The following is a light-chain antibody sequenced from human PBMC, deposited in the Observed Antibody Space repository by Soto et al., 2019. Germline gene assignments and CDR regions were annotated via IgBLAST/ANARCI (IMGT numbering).Light chain of an antibody. CDR1: QDIRNY. CDR3: QQYDNLPPFT. J-gene: IGKJ3*01. Sequence: DIQMTQSPSSLSASVGDRVTITCQASQDIRNYLNWYQQKPGRAPKLLIYGASNLETGVPSRFRGSGYGTDSTFTISSPQPEDIATYYCQQYDNLPPFTFGPGTKVDIK. V-gene: IGKV1-33*01. CDR2: GAS.